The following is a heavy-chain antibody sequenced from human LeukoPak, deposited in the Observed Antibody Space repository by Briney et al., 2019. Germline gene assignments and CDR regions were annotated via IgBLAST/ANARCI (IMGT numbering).Heavy chain of an antibody. CDR3: AKDHGSGSPGYYYYDMDV. Sequence: PGGSLRLSCAASGFTFRSYAMIWVRQAPGKGLEWVSAISGSGGSTYYADSVKGRFTISRDNSKNTLYLQMNSLRAEDTAVYYCAKDHGSGSPGYYYYDMDVWGKGTTVTVSS. CDR2: ISGSGGST. J-gene: IGHJ6*04. V-gene: IGHV3-23*01. CDR1: GFTFRSYA. D-gene: IGHD3-10*01.